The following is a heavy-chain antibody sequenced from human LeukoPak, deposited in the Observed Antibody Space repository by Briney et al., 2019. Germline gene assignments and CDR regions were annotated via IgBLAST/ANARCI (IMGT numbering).Heavy chain of an antibody. CDR1: GFTFSNYA. D-gene: IGHD1-26*01. V-gene: IGHV3-23*01. CDR2: ISGSAGNT. J-gene: IGHJ4*02. CDR3: ANVEWPLDY. Sequence: GGSLRLSCVASGFTFSNYAMSWVRQAPGKGLEWVSAISGSAGNTYYADSVKGRFTISRDNSRNTQYLQMNSLRAEDTAIYYCANVEWPLDYWGQGTLVTVSS.